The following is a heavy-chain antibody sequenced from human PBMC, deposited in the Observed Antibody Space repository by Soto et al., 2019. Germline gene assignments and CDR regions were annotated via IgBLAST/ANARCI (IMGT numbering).Heavy chain of an antibody. CDR3: ARHSGYYGSGYYYVQHFDY. Sequence: SSETLSLTCTVSGGSISSSSYYWGWIRQPPXKGLEWIGSIYYSGSTYYNPSLKSRVTISVDTSKNQFSLKLSSVTAADTAVYYCARHSGYYGSGYYYVQHFDYWGQGTLVTVSS. D-gene: IGHD3-22*01. J-gene: IGHJ4*02. CDR1: GGSISSSSYY. CDR2: IYYSGST. V-gene: IGHV4-39*01.